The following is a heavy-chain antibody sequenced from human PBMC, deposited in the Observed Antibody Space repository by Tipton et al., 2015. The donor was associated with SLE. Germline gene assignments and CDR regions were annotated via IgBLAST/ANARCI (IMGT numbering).Heavy chain of an antibody. J-gene: IGHJ5*02. CDR2: ISYDGSNK. D-gene: IGHD3-3*01. V-gene: IGHV3-30-3*01. CDR3: ARAAGYDFWSSYNNWFDP. CDR1: GFTFSNYA. Sequence: SLRLSCAASGFTFSNYAMHWVRQAPGKGLEWVAVISYDGSNKYYADSVKGRFTISRDNSKNTLYLQMNSLRAEDTAVYYCARAAGYDFWSSYNNWFDPWGQGTLVTVSS.